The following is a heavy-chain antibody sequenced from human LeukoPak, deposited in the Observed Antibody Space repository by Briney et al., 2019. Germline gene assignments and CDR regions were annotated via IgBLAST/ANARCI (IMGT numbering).Heavy chain of an antibody. Sequence: SETLSLTCTVSGGSISSYYWSWIRQPPGKGLEWIGYIYYSGSTNYNPSLKSRVTISVDTSKNQFSLKLSSVTAADTAVYYCARESHGSANYYGSGSYYNFAYWGQGTLVTVSS. V-gene: IGHV4-59*01. CDR2: IYYSGST. CDR1: GGSISSYY. D-gene: IGHD3-10*01. J-gene: IGHJ4*02. CDR3: ARESHGSANYYGSGSYYNFAY.